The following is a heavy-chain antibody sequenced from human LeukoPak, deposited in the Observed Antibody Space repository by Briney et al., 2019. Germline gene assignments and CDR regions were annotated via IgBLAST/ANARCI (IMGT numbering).Heavy chain of an antibody. CDR3: ARVRYSYGYDFDY. V-gene: IGHV4-34*01. CDR2: VSHRGST. J-gene: IGHJ4*02. Sequence: PSETLSLTCAVYGGSFSGNYWSWIRHPPGKGLEWFGEVSHRGSTNYNPSLKSRVTISVDTSKNQFSLKLSSVTAADTAVYYCARVRYSYGYDFDYWGQGTLVTVSS. CDR1: GGSFSGNY. D-gene: IGHD5-18*01.